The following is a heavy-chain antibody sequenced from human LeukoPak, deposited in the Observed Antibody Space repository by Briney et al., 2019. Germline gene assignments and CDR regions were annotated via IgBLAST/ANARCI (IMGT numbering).Heavy chain of an antibody. J-gene: IGHJ4*02. CDR3: ATSGGFNSPRHY. CDR2: VCYNGTT. CDR1: GDPISSYF. D-gene: IGHD3-16*01. Sequence: SETLSLTCSVSGDPISSYFWAWIRQPPGKGLEWIGYVCYNGTTNYNPSLRNRVAISIDTSKNQFSLKLNSATAADTAVYYCATSGGFNSPRHYWGQGTLVTVSS. V-gene: IGHV4-59*01.